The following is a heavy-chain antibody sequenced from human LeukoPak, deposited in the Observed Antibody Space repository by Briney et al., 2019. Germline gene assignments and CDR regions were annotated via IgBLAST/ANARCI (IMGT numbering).Heavy chain of an antibody. Sequence: PGGSLRLSCAASGFSFSSYAMSWVRQAPGKGLEWVSSISGSGDNTYYAESVKGRFTISRDNSKNTLFLQMNSLRAEDTAVFYCAKRSGYTTGWFFDFWSQGTLVTVSS. J-gene: IGHJ4*02. V-gene: IGHV3-23*01. CDR1: GFSFSSYA. D-gene: IGHD6-19*01. CDR2: ISGSGDNT. CDR3: AKRSGYTTGWFFDF.